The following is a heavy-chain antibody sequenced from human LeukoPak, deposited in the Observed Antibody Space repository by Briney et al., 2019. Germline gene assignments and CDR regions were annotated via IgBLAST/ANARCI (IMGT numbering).Heavy chain of an antibody. D-gene: IGHD6-6*01. CDR3: ASASSSGMDV. J-gene: IGHJ6*03. V-gene: IGHV4-38-2*01. CDR2: IYHSGST. CDR1: GYSISSGYY. Sequence: SETLSLTCAVSGYSISSGYYWGWIRQPPGKGLEWIGSIYHSGSTYYNPSLKSRVTISVDTSKNQFSLKLSSVTAADTAVYYCASASSSGMDVWGKGTTVTVSS.